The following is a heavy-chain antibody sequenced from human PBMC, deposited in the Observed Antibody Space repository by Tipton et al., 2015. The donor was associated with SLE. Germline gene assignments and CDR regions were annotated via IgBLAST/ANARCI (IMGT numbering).Heavy chain of an antibody. D-gene: IGHD3-22*01. CDR3: ASDSSGYYYFDY. CDR2: IYYSGST. J-gene: IGHJ4*02. CDR1: GGSFSGYY. Sequence: TLSLTCAVYGGSFSGYYWSWIRQPPGKGLEWIGSIYYSGSTYYNPSLKSRVTISVDTSKNQFSLKLSSVTAADTAVYYCASDSSGYYYFDYWGQGTLVTVSS. V-gene: IGHV4-34*01.